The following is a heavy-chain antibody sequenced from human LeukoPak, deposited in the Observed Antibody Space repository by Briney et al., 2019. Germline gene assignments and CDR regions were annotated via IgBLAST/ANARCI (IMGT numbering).Heavy chain of an antibody. CDR1: AGSISSYY. J-gene: IGHJ3*02. V-gene: IGHV4-4*09. CDR2: IYSSGST. CDR3: ARHPPRGSLSDAFDI. Sequence: SETLSLTCTVSAGSISSYYWSWIRQPPGKGLWWIGYIYSSGSTNYNPSLKSRVTISLETSKNQFSLKLSSVTAADTAVYYCARHPPRGSLSDAFDIWGQGTLGTVSS.